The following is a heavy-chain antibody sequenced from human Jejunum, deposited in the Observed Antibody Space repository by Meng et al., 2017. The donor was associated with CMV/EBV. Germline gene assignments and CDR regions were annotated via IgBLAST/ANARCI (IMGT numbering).Heavy chain of an antibody. J-gene: IGHJ4*02. V-gene: IGHV4-4*02. CDR3: ARLPVGETRHYFDY. CDR1: GGSIRSDYF. Sequence: VSGGSIRSDYFWIWVRQPPGKGLEWIGEIHHSEGTNYTPSLKSRVTISVDKSENQFSLKLISVTAADTAVYYCARLPVGETRHYFDYWGQGTLVTVSS. D-gene: IGHD4-23*01. CDR2: IHHSEGT.